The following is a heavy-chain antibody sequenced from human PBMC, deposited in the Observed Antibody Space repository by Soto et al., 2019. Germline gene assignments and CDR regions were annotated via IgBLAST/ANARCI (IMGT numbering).Heavy chain of an antibody. Sequence: CNNKNPGKGLEWIGYIYYSGSTYYNPSLKSRVTRSVDTSKNQFSLKLSSVTAADTAVYYCARDRRSSCSSTSCWNYYGMDVCGQGTTVTVSS. CDR3: ARDRRSSCSSTSCWNYYGMDV. CDR2: IYYSGST. D-gene: IGHD2-2*01. J-gene: IGHJ6*02. V-gene: IGHV4-31*02.